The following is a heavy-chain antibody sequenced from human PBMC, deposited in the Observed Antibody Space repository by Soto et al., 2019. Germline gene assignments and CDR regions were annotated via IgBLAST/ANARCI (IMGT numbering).Heavy chain of an antibody. CDR2: IYFSGRT. V-gene: IGHV4-61*08. D-gene: IGHD3-10*01. CDR3: AKALQQRTPVIRGVSNWLDS. Sequence: SETLSLTCTVSGDSVSSGDYYWTWIRQPPGKGLEWVGHIYFSGRTNYIPSLESRVTISLDTSKNQFSLKLTSVTAADTAVYYCAKALQQRTPVIRGVSNWLDSWGQGTQVTVSS. J-gene: IGHJ5*01. CDR1: GDSVSSGDYY.